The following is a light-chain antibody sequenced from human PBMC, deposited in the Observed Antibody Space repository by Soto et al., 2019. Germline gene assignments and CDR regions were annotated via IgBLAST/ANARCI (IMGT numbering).Light chain of an antibody. V-gene: IGKV1-5*01. Sequence: DIQMTQSPSTLSASVGDRVTITCRASQSISSWLAWYQQKPGKAPKLLIYDASSLESGVPSRFSGSGSGTDFTLTISNVQPEDFATYYCQQTYSTPQPFGQGTRLEIK. CDR3: QQTYSTPQP. J-gene: IGKJ5*01. CDR2: DAS. CDR1: QSISSW.